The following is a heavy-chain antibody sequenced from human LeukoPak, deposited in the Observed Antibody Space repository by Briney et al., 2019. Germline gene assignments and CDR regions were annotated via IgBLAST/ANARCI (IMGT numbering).Heavy chain of an antibody. CDR2: IYPGDSDT. V-gene: IGHV5-51*01. J-gene: IGHJ4*02. CDR3: ARHGYSSGWYEGYFDY. Sequence: GESLKISCKGSGYSFNSYWIGWVRQMPGKGLEWMGIIYPGDSDTRYSPSFQGQVTISADKSISTAYLQWSSLKASDTAMYYCARHGYSSGWYEGYFDYWGQGTLVTVSS. CDR1: GYSFNSYW. D-gene: IGHD6-19*01.